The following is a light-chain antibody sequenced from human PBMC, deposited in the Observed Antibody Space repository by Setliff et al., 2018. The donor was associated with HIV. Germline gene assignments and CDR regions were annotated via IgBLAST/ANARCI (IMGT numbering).Light chain of an antibody. Sequence: LTQPASVSGSLGYSITISCSGTSSDVGGHNYVSWYQQHPGKALKLIIYEVSNRPSGVSNRFSGSKSGNTASLTISGLQAEDEADYFCSSYTRTTSLFGGGTKVTVL. CDR1: SSDVGGHNY. CDR3: SSYTRTTSL. V-gene: IGLV2-14*01. CDR2: EVS. J-gene: IGLJ2*01.